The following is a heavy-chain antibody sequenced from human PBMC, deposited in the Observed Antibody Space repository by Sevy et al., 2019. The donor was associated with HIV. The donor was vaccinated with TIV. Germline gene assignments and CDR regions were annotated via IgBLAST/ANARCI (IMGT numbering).Heavy chain of an antibody. CDR3: ARDRGNLGYCSGGSCYGGGWFDP. Sequence: GGSLRLSCAASGFTFSDYYMSWIRQAPGKGLEWVSYISSSGSTIYYADSVKGRVTISRDNAKNSLYLQMNSLRAEDTAVYYCARDRGNLGYCSGGSCYGGGWFDPWGQGTLVTVSS. V-gene: IGHV3-11*01. D-gene: IGHD2-15*01. CDR2: ISSSGSTI. J-gene: IGHJ5*02. CDR1: GFTFSDYY.